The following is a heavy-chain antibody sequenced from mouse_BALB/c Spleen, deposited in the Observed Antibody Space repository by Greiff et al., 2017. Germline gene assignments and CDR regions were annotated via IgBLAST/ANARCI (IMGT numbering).Heavy chain of an antibody. D-gene: IGHD1-1*01. V-gene: IGHV1S81*02. Sequence: VQLQQSGAELVKPGASVKLSCKASGYTFTSYYMYWVKQRPGQGLEWIGEINPSNGGTNFNEKFKSKATLTVDKSSSTAYMQLSSLTSEDSAVYYCTRYDYYGSSLFAYWGQGTLVTVSA. CDR2: INPSNGGT. J-gene: IGHJ3*01. CDR1: GYTFTSYY. CDR3: TRYDYYGSSLFAY.